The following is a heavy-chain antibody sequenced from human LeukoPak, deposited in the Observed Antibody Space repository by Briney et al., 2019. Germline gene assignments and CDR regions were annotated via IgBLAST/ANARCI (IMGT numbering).Heavy chain of an antibody. CDR3: ARGIWNGGLAFDY. D-gene: IGHD1-1*01. Sequence: GGSLRLLCAASGFTFGTFWLTWDRQAPGKGLEWVSNIKQDGSEKYYVDSVEGRFTITRDNSKNSLYLQMRSLRAEATAVYYCARGIWNGGLAFDYWGQGTLIIVSS. CDR2: IKQDGSEK. V-gene: IGHV3-7*01. CDR1: GFTFGTFW. J-gene: IGHJ4*02.